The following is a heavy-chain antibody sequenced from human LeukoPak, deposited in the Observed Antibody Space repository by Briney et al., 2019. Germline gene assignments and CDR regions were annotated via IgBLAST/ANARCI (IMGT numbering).Heavy chain of an antibody. D-gene: IGHD2-2*01. CDR1: GFTFSSYA. Sequence: QSGGSLRLSCAVSGFTFSSYAMSWVRQAPGKGLEWVSAISGGGSTTFYTDSVKGRFTISRDTSNNTLYLEMNNLRAEDTALYYCAKGTSWVVVPAAIDYWGQGTLVTVSS. J-gene: IGHJ4*02. CDR2: ISGGGSTT. V-gene: IGHV3-23*01. CDR3: AKGTSWVVVPAAIDY.